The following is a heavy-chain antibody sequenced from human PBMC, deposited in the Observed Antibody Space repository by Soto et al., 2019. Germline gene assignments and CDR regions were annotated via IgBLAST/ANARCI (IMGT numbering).Heavy chain of an antibody. V-gene: IGHV1-8*01. J-gene: IGHJ6*02. CDR1: RYTFISYD. CDR3: TRGQEVWWNAGPLGLHGLDV. Sequence: ASVKVSCKASRYTFISYDINWVRQAPGQGLEWMGWMNPSSANTGYAQKFQGRISMTRNTSMNTAYMELNSLTSEDTAVYYCTRGQEVWWNAGPLGLHGLDVWGQGTTVTVS. CDR2: MNPSSANT. D-gene: IGHD3-16*01.